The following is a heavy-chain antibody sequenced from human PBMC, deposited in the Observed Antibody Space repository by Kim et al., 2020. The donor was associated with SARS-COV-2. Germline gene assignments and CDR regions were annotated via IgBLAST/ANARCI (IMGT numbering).Heavy chain of an antibody. CDR3: ARVEYQLLGDWFDP. CDR2: INPNSGGT. Sequence: ASVKVSCKASGYTFTGYYMHWVRQAPGQGLEWMGRINPNSGGTNYAQKFQGRVTMTRDTSISTAYMELSRLRSDDTAVYYCARVEYQLLGDWFDPWGQGTLVTVSS. J-gene: IGHJ5*02. V-gene: IGHV1-2*06. D-gene: IGHD2-2*01. CDR1: GYTFTGYY.